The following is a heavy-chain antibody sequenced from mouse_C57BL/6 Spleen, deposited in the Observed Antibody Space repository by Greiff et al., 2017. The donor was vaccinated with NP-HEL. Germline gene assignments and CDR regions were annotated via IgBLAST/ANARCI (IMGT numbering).Heavy chain of an antibody. CDR1: GYSFTGYY. V-gene: IGHV1-42*01. J-gene: IGHJ2*01. CDR3: ARWDYYGSTFDY. D-gene: IGHD1-1*01. Sequence: VQLKESGPELVKPGASVKISCKASGYSFTGYYMNWVKQSPEKSLEWIGEINPSTGGTTYNQKFKAKATLTVDKSSSTAYMQLKSLTSEDSAVYCCARWDYYGSTFDYWGQGTTLTVSS. CDR2: INPSTGGT.